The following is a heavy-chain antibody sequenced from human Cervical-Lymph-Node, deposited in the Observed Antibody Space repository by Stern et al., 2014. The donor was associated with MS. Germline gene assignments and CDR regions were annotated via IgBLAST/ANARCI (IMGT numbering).Heavy chain of an antibody. Sequence: VQLVESGAAVKKPGASVKVSCTASGYSFTAYYMHWVRQAPGQGLEWMGWIDPNSGGTKSAQNFQGRVTMTRDTSISTFYMELSGLTSDDTAVFYCARERHSMDVWGQGTTVTVSS. CDR2: IDPNSGGT. V-gene: IGHV1-2*02. CDR3: ARERHSMDV. J-gene: IGHJ6*02. CDR1: GYSFTAYY.